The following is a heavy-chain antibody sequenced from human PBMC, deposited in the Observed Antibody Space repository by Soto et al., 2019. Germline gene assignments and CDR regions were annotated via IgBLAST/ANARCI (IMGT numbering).Heavy chain of an antibody. CDR1: GYTFTSYA. CDR3: ARDSSSWYRDAFDI. V-gene: IGHV1-18*01. J-gene: IGHJ3*02. Sequence: GASVKVSCKASGYTFTSYAIHWVRQAPGQRLEWMGWINAYNGNTNYAQKLQGRVTITTDTSTSTAYMELRSLRSDDTAVYYCARDSSSWYRDAFDIWGQGTMVTVSS. CDR2: INAYNGNT. D-gene: IGHD6-13*01.